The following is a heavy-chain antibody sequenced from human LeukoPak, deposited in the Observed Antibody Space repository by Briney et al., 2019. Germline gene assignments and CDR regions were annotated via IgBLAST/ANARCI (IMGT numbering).Heavy chain of an antibody. V-gene: IGHV4-30-2*01. Sequence: SETLSLTCAVSGGSISSGSYSWSWIRQPPGQGLEWIGYIYPRGSSYYNPSLKSRAILSLDKSANEFSLNLSSVTAADTAVYYCARFSPRAMGNFLDFWGQGTLVTVSS. J-gene: IGHJ4*02. D-gene: IGHD7-27*01. CDR3: ARFSPRAMGNFLDF. CDR1: GGSISSGSYS. CDR2: IYPRGSS.